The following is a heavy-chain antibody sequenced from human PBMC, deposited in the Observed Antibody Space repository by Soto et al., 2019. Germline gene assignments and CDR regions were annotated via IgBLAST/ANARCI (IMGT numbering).Heavy chain of an antibody. V-gene: IGHV4-31*03. J-gene: IGHJ4*02. CDR1: GGSVSSGRYY. Sequence: QVQLRESGPGLVKPSQTLSLTCTVSGGSVSSGRYYWSWIRQFSGRGLEWIGYIHYSGDTYYNPSLKSRVTISVDMSKNQFSLKLSSVSAADTAVYYCARDRRDDYNPPYFDSWGQGTLVAVSS. CDR3: ARDRRDDYNPPYFDS. CDR2: IHYSGDT. D-gene: IGHD4-4*01.